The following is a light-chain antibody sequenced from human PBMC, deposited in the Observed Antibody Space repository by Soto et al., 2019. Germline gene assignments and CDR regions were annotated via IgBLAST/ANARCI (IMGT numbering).Light chain of an antibody. CDR3: QQSYTTPVYS. J-gene: IGKJ2*01. Sequence: DIQRTQSPSSLSASVGDRVTITCRASQNIIFYLNWYQQRIGKSPKLLIYAASNLQSGVPSRFSGSGSGTDFTLTISNLQPEDFATYFCQQSYTTPVYSFGQGSKVDIK. V-gene: IGKV1-39*01. CDR2: AAS. CDR1: QNIIFY.